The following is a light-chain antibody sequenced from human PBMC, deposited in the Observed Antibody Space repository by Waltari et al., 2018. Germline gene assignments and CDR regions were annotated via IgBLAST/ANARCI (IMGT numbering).Light chain of an antibody. J-gene: IGLJ1*01. CDR3: ASYAGNNNFI. Sequence: QSAQTQPPPASGSPGQSVSISCTGTSSDIAAYNHVYWYQKHPGKAPKLLISEVSKRPSGVPDRFSGSKSGNTASLTVSGLQAEDEADYYCASYAGNNNFIFGSGTKVTVL. CDR1: SSDIAAYNH. V-gene: IGLV2-8*01. CDR2: EVS.